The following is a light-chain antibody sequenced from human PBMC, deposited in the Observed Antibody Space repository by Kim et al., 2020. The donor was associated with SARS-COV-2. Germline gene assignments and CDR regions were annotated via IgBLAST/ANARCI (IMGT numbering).Light chain of an antibody. CDR1: QDISIY. Sequence: DIQMTQSPSSLSASVGDRVTITCQASQDISIYLNWYQQKPGKPPKLLIHDASNLETGVSLRFSGGGSGTDFTLTISSLQPEDIATYYCQQYDNITPWNTFGPGTKLEI. V-gene: IGKV1-33*01. CDR3: QQYDNITPWNT. CDR2: DAS. J-gene: IGKJ2*01.